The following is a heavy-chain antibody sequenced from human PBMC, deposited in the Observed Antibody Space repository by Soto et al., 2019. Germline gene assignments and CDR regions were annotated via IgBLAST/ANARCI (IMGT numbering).Heavy chain of an antibody. CDR2: INSDGSST. V-gene: IGHV3-74*01. Sequence: GGSLRLSCAASGFTFSSYWMHWVRQAPGKGLVWVSRINSDGSSTSYADSVKGRFTISRDNAKNTLYLQMNSLRAEDTAVYYCARMPENEIVVVPTDEYFQHWGQGTLVTVSS. D-gene: IGHD3-22*01. CDR1: GFTFSSYW. J-gene: IGHJ1*01. CDR3: ARMPENEIVVVPTDEYFQH.